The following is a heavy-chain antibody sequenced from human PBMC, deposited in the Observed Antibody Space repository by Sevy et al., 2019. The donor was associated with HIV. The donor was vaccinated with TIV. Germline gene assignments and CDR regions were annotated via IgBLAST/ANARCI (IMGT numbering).Heavy chain of an antibody. CDR3: ATWLRVDPDDFDI. CDR1: GFTASSNY. Sequence: GGSLRLSCAASGFTASSNYMTWVRQAPGKGLEWVSIIYNGGDTYYADFVKGRFTISRDNSKNTLYLQMNSLRPEDTAVYYCATWLRVDPDDFDIWGQWTMVTVSS. J-gene: IGHJ3*02. V-gene: IGHV3-53*01. CDR2: IYNGGDT. D-gene: IGHD3-10*01.